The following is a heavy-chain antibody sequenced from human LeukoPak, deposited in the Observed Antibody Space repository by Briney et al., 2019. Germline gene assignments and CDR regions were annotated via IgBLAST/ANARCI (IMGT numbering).Heavy chain of an antibody. CDR2: IKQDGSEK. J-gene: IGHJ5*01. CDR1: GFTFSSYW. CDR3: AKEGAYPIITYDS. V-gene: IGHV3-7*01. Sequence: GGSLRLSCAASGFTFSSYWMNWVRQAPGKGLEWVANIKQDGSEKYYVDSVKGRFTISRDNAKNSLYLQMNSLRAEDTAVYYCAKEGAYPIITYDSWGQGTMVTVSS. D-gene: IGHD3-10*01.